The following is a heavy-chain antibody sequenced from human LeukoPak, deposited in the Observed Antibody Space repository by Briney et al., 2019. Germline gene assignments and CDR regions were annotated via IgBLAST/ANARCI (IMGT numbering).Heavy chain of an antibody. CDR2: ISGSGGST. D-gene: IGHD2-21*02. CDR1: GLTFSKYA. Sequence: PGGSLRLSCAASGLTFSKYAMSWVRQAPGKGLEWVSTISGSGGSTYYADSVKGRFTISRDNSKNTLYLQMNSLRAEDTAVYYCAKISSVVTAIRPFDYWGQGTLVTVSS. V-gene: IGHV3-23*01. CDR3: AKISSVVTAIRPFDY. J-gene: IGHJ4*02.